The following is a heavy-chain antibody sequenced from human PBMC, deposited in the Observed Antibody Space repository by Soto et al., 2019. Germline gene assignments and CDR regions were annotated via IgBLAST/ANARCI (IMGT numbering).Heavy chain of an antibody. J-gene: IGHJ6*03. D-gene: IGHD2-2*01. Sequence: EVQLVESGGGLVKPGGSLRLSCAASGFTFSSYSMNWVRQAPGKGLEWVSSISSSSSYIYYADSVKGRFTISRDNAKNSLYLQMNSLRAEDTAVYYCARAKVVVVPAAMPDKGSYYMDVWGKGTPVTVSS. CDR1: GFTFSSYS. V-gene: IGHV3-21*01. CDR2: ISSSSSYI. CDR3: ARAKVVVVPAAMPDKGSYYMDV.